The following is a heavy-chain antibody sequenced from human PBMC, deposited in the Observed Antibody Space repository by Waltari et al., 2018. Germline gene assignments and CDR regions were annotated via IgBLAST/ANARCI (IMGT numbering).Heavy chain of an antibody. J-gene: IGHJ4*01. CDR2: IKSMSDGAIT. D-gene: IGHD7-27*01. CDR3: TTLDAPWGG. CDR1: GFTFTPAW. V-gene: IGHV3-15*01. Sequence: EVQMVESGGGLVKPGDSLRLSCAASGFTFTPAWLTWVRQAPGKGLEGVGRIKSMSDGAITDFAAPVRGRFSISRDDSQNMVFLQMNSLRTEDTAVYYCTTLDAPWGGWGHGTLVTVSS.